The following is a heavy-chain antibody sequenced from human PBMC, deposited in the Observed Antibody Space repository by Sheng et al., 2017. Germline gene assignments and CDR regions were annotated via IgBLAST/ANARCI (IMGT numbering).Heavy chain of an antibody. CDR3: AREEVGIAVAGTYYYYYMDV. D-gene: IGHD6-19*01. CDR2: IIPILGIA. V-gene: IGHV1-69*04. Sequence: QVQLVQSGAEVKKPGSSVKVSCKASGGTFSSYAISWVRQAPGQGLEWMGGIIPILGIANYAQKFQGRVTITADKSTSTAYMELSSLRSEDTAVYYCAREEVGIAVAGTYYYYYMDVWGKGTTVTVSS. J-gene: IGHJ6*03. CDR1: GGTFSSYA.